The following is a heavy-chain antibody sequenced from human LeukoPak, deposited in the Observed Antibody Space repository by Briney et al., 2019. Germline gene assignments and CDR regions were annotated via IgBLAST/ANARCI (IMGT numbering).Heavy chain of an antibody. CDR3: ARDLGEVRGEFDY. CDR2: ISSSSSYI. J-gene: IGHJ4*02. Sequence: PGGSLRLSCAASGLTFSSYSMNWVRQAPGKGLEWVSSISSSSSYIYYADSVKGRFTISRDNAKNSLYLQMNSLRAEDTAVYYCARDLGEVRGEFDYWGQGTLVTVSS. CDR1: GLTFSSYS. V-gene: IGHV3-21*01. D-gene: IGHD3-10*01.